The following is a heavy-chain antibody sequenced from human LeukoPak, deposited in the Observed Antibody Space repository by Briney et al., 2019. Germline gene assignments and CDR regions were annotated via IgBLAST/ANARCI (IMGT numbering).Heavy chain of an antibody. CDR1: GFTFSSYG. CDR3: AKEYDSGGYGANFDY. D-gene: IGHD3-10*01. V-gene: IGHV3-30*18. Sequence: GGSLRLSCAASGFTFSSYGMHWVRQAPGKGLEWVAVISYDGSNKYYADSVKGRFTISRDNSKNTMYLQMDSLRAEDTAVYYCAKEYDSGGYGANFDYWGQGTLVTVSS. J-gene: IGHJ4*02. CDR2: ISYDGSNK.